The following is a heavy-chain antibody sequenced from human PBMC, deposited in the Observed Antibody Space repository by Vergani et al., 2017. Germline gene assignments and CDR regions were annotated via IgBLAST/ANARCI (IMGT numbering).Heavy chain of an antibody. V-gene: IGHV1-2*06. CDR3: ARGAVRVVPAAITRFDP. Sequence: QVQLVQSGAEVKKPGASVKVSCKASGYTFTGYYMHWVRQAPGQGLEWMGRINPNSVGTNYAQKFQGRVTMTRDTSISTAYMERSRLRSDDTAVYYCARGAVRVVPAAITRFDPWGQGTLVTVSS. J-gene: IGHJ5*02. D-gene: IGHD2-2*02. CDR1: GYTFTGYY. CDR2: INPNSVGT.